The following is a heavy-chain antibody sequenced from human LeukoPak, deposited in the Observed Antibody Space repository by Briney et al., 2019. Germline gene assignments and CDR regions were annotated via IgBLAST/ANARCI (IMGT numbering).Heavy chain of an antibody. CDR1: GFTFDDYA. CDR2: ISWNSGSI. Sequence: GRSLRLSCAASGFTFDDYAMHWVRQAPGKGLEWVSGISWNSGSIGYADSVKGRFTISRDNAKNSLYLQMNSLRAEDTALYYRAKDIASTIPIDYYGMDVWGQGTTVTVSS. CDR3: AKDIASTIPIDYYGMDV. D-gene: IGHD5/OR15-5a*01. J-gene: IGHJ6*02. V-gene: IGHV3-9*01.